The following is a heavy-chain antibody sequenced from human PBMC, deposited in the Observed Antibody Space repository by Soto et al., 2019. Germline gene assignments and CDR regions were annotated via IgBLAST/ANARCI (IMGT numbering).Heavy chain of an antibody. CDR2: IYSSGST. V-gene: IGHV4-39*01. CDR3: ARQGITMIVVVVTDNWLDP. CDR1: GGSISSNNHS. J-gene: IGHJ5*02. D-gene: IGHD3-22*01. Sequence: SETLSLTCSVSGGSISSNNHSWGWIRQTPGKGLEWIGSIYSSGSTYYNPSLKSRVTISVDTSKNQFSLKLTSVTAADTAVYYCARQGITMIVVVVTDNWLDPWGQGTMVTVSS.